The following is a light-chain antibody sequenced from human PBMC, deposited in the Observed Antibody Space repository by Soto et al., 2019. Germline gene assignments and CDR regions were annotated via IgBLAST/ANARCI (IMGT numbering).Light chain of an antibody. V-gene: IGKV1-5*03. CDR1: QGISNY. J-gene: IGKJ4*01. CDR2: KAS. Sequence: EIQVTQSPASLSASIGDRVTITCRASQGISNYLAWYQQKPGKAPKLLIYKASSLESGVPSRFSGSGSGTEFTPTISSLQPDDFATYYCQQYNSYSLTFGGGTKVDIK. CDR3: QQYNSYSLT.